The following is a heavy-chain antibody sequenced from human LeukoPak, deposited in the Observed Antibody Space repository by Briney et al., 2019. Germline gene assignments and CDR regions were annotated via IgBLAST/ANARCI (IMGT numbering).Heavy chain of an antibody. CDR2: IYPGDSDT. D-gene: IGHD2-2*01. CDR3: AKSASPGGNYYYMDV. J-gene: IGHJ6*03. Sequence: GESLKISCKGSGYIFINYWIAWVRQMPGKGLEWMGIIYPGDSDTRCSPSFQGQVTISADKSISTAYLQWSSLKASDSAMYYCAKSASPGGNYYYMDVWGKGTTVTVSS. CDR1: GYIFINYW. V-gene: IGHV5-51*01.